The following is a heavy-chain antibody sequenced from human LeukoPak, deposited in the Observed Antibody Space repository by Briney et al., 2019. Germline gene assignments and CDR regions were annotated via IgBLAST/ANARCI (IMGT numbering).Heavy chain of an antibody. CDR2: IKSDGSSP. CDR1: GFTFSSYE. CDR3: AKSRPIWFGESSSFDY. V-gene: IGHV3-74*01. Sequence: GGSLRLSCAASGFTFSSYEMNWVRQAPGKGLVWVSRIKSDGSSPAYADSVKGRFTISRDNSKNTLYLQMNSLRAEDTAVYYCAKSRPIWFGESSSFDYWGQGTLVTVSS. J-gene: IGHJ4*02. D-gene: IGHD3-10*01.